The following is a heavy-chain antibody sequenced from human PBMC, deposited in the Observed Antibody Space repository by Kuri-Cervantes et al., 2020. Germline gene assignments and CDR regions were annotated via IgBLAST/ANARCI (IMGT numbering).Heavy chain of an antibody. D-gene: IGHD2-15*01. CDR2: IYPGDSGT. V-gene: IGHV5-51*01. J-gene: IGHJ4*02. Sequence: GGSLRLSCKVSGYSFTTYWIGWVRQMPGKGLEWMGIIYPGDSGTRYSPSFQGQVTISVDKSISPAYLQWSSLKASDTAMYYCARQDMTTAPFDYWGQGTLVTVSS. CDR3: ARQDMTTAPFDY. CDR1: GYSFTTYW.